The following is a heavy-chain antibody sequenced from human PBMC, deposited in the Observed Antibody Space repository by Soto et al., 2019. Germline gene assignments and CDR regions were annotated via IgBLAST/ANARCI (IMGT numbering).Heavy chain of an antibody. CDR1: GFTFRSYY. Sequence: EVQLVESGGGLVQPGGSLRLSCATSGFTFRSYYMSWVRQPPGKGLEWVANIKQDGSERYYVDSVRGRFTISKDNAENSQYLEMNSLRDEDTAVYYCVRDGYSAAFDIWGQGTMGTGSS. CDR3: VRDGYSAAFDI. CDR2: IKQDGSER. J-gene: IGHJ3*02. V-gene: IGHV3-7*01. D-gene: IGHD5-18*01.